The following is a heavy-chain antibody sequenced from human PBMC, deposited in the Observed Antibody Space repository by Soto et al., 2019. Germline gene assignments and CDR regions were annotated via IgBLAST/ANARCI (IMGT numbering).Heavy chain of an antibody. Sequence: SVKVSCKASGGTFSSYTISWVRQAPGQGLEWMGRIIPILGIANYAQKFQGRVTITADKSTSTAYMELSSLRSEDTAVYYCASLGYCSSTSCYPSPYYWGQGTLVTAPQ. CDR3: ASLGYCSSTSCYPSPYY. J-gene: IGHJ4*02. V-gene: IGHV1-69*02. CDR2: IIPILGIA. CDR1: GGTFSSYT. D-gene: IGHD2-2*01.